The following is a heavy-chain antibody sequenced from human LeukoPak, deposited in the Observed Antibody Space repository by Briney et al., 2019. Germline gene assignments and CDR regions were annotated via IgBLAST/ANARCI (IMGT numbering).Heavy chain of an antibody. Sequence: PSETLSLTCSVSGGSISNYYWSRIRQPPGKGLEWIGYLYYSGDTNYNPSLKSRVTISVDTSKNQFSLSLSSVTAADTAVYYCASSHPLGSNNDYYTPFDYWGQGTLVTVSS. CDR1: GGSISNYY. CDR2: LYYSGDT. V-gene: IGHV4-59*01. J-gene: IGHJ4*02. CDR3: ASSHPLGSNNDYYTPFDY. D-gene: IGHD3-3*01.